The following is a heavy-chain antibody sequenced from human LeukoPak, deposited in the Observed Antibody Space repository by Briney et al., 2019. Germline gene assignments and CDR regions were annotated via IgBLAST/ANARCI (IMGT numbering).Heavy chain of an antibody. V-gene: IGHV5-51*01. CDR2: IYPGDSDT. J-gene: IGHJ3*02. D-gene: IGHD2-2*01. CDR1: GYSFTSYW. CDR3: ARRRYCSNTSCYEGAFDI. Sequence: GESLKISCKGSGYSFTSYWIGWVRQMPGKGLEWMGIIYPGDSDTSYRPSFQGQVTMSADKSISTAYLQWSSLKASDTAVYYCARRRYCSNTSCYEGAFDIWGQGTLLTVSS.